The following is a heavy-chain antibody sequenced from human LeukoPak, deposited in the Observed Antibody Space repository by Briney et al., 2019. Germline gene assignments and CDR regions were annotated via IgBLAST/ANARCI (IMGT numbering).Heavy chain of an antibody. Sequence: GGSLRLSCAASGFTFSSYAMSWVRQAPGKGLEWVSAISGSGGSTYYADSVKGRFTISRDNSKNTLYLQMNSLRAEDTAVYYCAVYYFKEAVAGLLNYFDYWGQGTLVTVSS. CDR3: AVYYFKEAVAGLLNYFDY. D-gene: IGHD6-13*01. V-gene: IGHV3-23*01. CDR1: GFTFSSYA. CDR2: ISGSGGST. J-gene: IGHJ4*02.